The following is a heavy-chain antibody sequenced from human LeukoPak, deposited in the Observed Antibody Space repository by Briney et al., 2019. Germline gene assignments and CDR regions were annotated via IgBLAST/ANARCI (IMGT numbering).Heavy chain of an antibody. V-gene: IGHV3-7*01. CDR3: ARDPYSGSYGSTYYYFMDV. Sequence: GGSLRLSCAASGFTFSRYWMSWVRQAPGKGLEWVANINQDGSEKYYVDSVKGRFTISRDNAKNSLYLQMNRLRAEDTAVYYCARDPYSGSYGSTYYYFMDVWGKGTTVTISS. CDR2: INQDGSEK. D-gene: IGHD1-26*01. CDR1: GFTFSRYW. J-gene: IGHJ6*03.